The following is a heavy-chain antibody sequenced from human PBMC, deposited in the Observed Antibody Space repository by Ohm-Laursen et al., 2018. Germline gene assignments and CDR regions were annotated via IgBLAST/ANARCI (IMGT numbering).Heavy chain of an antibody. D-gene: IGHD2-21*02. J-gene: IGHJ6*02. CDR1: GFTFSSYW. Sequence: SLRLSCSASGFTFSSYWMHWVRQAPGKGLEWVSVIFAGGGTYYADSVKGRFTISRDNSKNTLYLQMNSLRAEDTAVYYCARDIYCGGDCYSFYGMDVWGQGTTVTVSS. V-gene: IGHV3-53*01. CDR3: ARDIYCGGDCYSFYGMDV. CDR2: IFAGGGT.